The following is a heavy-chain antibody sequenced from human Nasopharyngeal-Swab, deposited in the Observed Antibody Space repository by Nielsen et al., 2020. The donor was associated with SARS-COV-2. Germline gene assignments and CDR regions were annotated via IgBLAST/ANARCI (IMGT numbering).Heavy chain of an antibody. Sequence: VRQAPGKGLEWVSTVSGTANRTSYADSVKGRFTLLRDTSVNTLYLQMNSLRAEDTAVYYCAKGRGSYYYYMDVWGKGTTVTVSS. CDR2: VSGTANRT. V-gene: IGHV3-23*01. D-gene: IGHD3-10*01. J-gene: IGHJ6*03. CDR3: AKGRGSYYYYMDV.